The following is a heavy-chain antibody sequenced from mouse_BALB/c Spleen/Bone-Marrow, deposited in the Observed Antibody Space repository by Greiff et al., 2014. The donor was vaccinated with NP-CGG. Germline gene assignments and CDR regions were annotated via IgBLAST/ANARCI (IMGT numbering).Heavy chain of an antibody. CDR2: ITGGGTT. D-gene: IGHD1-2*01. CDR3: ARHYGYVDAMDY. Sequence: EVKLVESGGGLVKPGESLKFSCAASGITVSSYTMSWVRQTPEKRLEWVASITGGGTTYYPDSVKGRFTISRDNARNILYLQVSSLRSGDTAIYYCARHYGYVDAMDYWGQGTSVTVSS. J-gene: IGHJ4*01. CDR1: GITVSSYT. V-gene: IGHV5-6-5*01.